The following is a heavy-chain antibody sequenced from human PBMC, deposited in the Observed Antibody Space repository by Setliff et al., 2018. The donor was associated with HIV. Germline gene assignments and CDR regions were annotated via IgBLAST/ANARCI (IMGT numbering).Heavy chain of an antibody. CDR1: GGSFGVYR. CDR3: ARSYFDMMTGYYAFDY. V-gene: IGHV4-4*07. D-gene: IGHD3-9*01. Sequence: PSETLFLTCTISGGSFGVYRWSWIRQSAGRGLEWIGRIDSSGTTDYKPSLKGRVAISVDTSRNQFSPRVTSVTAADTATYYCARSYFDMMTGYYAFDYWGQGTPVTVSS. CDR2: IDSSGTT. J-gene: IGHJ4*02.